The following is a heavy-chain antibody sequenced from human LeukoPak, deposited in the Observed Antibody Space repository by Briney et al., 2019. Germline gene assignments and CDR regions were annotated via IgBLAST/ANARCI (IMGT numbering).Heavy chain of an antibody. D-gene: IGHD5-18*01. CDR1: GFTFSSYS. V-gene: IGHV3-21*01. Sequence: GGSLRLSCAASGFTFSSYSMNWVRQAPGKGLEWVSSISSSSSYIYYADSVKGRFTISRDNAKNSLYLQMNSLRAEDTAVYYCVKDYYAAMVRFDYWGQGTLVTVSS. CDR3: VKDYYAAMVRFDY. CDR2: ISSSSSYI. J-gene: IGHJ4*02.